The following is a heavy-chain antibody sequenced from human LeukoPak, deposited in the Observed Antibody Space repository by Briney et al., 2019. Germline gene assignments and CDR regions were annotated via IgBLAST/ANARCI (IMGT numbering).Heavy chain of an antibody. Sequence: ASVKVSCKASGYTFTGYYMHWVRQAPGQGLEWMGWINPNSGGTNYAQKFQGRVTMTRDTSISTAYMELSRLRSDDTAVYYCARTPYYDFWSGYYSASFDPWAREPWSPSPQ. CDR1: GYTFTGYY. V-gene: IGHV1-2*02. CDR3: ARTPYYDFWSGYYSASFDP. CDR2: INPNSGGT. J-gene: IGHJ5*02. D-gene: IGHD3-3*01.